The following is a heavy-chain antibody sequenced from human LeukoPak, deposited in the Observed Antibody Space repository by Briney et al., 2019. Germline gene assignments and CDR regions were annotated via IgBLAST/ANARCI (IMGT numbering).Heavy chain of an antibody. CDR2: INTSGST. Sequence: PSETLSLTCADYGGSFSGYYWSWIRQPPGKGLEWIGEINTSGSTNYNPSLKSRVTISVDTSKNQFSLKLSSVTAADTAVYYCARAGVAARRGFDYWGQGTLVTVSS. V-gene: IGHV4-34*01. J-gene: IGHJ4*02. D-gene: IGHD6-6*01. CDR1: GGSFSGYY. CDR3: ARAGVAARRGFDY.